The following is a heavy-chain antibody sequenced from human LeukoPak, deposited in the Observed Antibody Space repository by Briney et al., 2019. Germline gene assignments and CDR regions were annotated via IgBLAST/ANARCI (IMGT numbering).Heavy chain of an antibody. J-gene: IGHJ4*02. CDR3: ARVTPYYYGSGSYYNTNYFDY. CDR1: GGSISSGDYY. CDR2: IYYSGST. V-gene: IGHV4-30-4*01. D-gene: IGHD3-10*01. Sequence: SETLSLTCTVSGGSISSGDYYWGWIRQPPGKGLEWIGYIYYSGSTYYNPSLKSRVTISVDTSKNQFSLKLSSVTAADTAVYYCARVTPYYYGSGSYYNTNYFDYWGQGTLVTVSS.